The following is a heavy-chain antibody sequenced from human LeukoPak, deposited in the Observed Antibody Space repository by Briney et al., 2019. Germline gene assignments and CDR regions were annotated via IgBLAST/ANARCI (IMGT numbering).Heavy chain of an antibody. V-gene: IGHV1-8*03. J-gene: IGHJ5*02. CDR3: ARGLRSRGYQPLPFRFDP. CDR2: MNPNSGNT. D-gene: IGHD2-2*01. CDR1: GYTFTSYD. Sequence: ASVKVSCKASGYTFTSYDINWVRQAPGQGLEWMGWMNPNSGNTGYAQKFQGRVTITRNTSISTAYMELSSLRSEDTAVYYCARGLRSRGYQPLPFRFDPWGQGTLVTVSS.